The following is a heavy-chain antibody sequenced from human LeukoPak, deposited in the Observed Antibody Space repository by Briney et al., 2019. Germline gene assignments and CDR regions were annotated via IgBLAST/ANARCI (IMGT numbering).Heavy chain of an antibody. CDR2: INPNSGGT. V-gene: IGHV1-2*02. J-gene: IGHJ4*02. D-gene: IGHD6-13*01. Sequence: ASVKVSCKASGYTFTGYYIHWVRQAPGQGLEWMGWINPNSGGTNYIQKFQGRITMTRDTSISTAYMELSRLRSDDTAVYYCARVGYSSSWHTDYWGQGTLVTVSS. CDR1: GYTFTGYY. CDR3: ARVGYSSSWHTDY.